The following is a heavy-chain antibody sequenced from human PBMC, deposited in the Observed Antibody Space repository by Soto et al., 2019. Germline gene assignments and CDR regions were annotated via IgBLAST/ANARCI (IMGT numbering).Heavy chain of an antibody. Sequence: EVQLLESGGDLVQPGGSLRISCAASGFTFRTSVKAWVRRAPGKGLEWISSIVPTGSRTFYADSVNGRFTISRDNSRTTLYLQMNSLRVDDTAVYYCAAYADGPYRPPYDYWGQGTLVTVSS. CDR3: AAYADGPYRPPYDY. J-gene: IGHJ4*02. D-gene: IGHD4-17*01. CDR2: IVPTGSRT. CDR1: GFTFRTSV. V-gene: IGHV3-23*01.